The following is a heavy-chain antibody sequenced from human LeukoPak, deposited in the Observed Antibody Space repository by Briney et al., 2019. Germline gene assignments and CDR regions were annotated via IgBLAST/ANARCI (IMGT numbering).Heavy chain of an antibody. CDR1: GFTFTTYW. D-gene: IGHD6-19*01. V-gene: IGHV3-7*01. CDR2: INQDGTEK. CDR3: ARGIVAGTHY. Sequence: GGSLRLSCAASGFTFTTYWMTWVRQAPGKGLGWVANINQDGTEKYYVDSVKGRFTISRDNAKNSLYLQMNSLRAEDTAVYYCARGIVAGTHYWGQGTLVTVSS. J-gene: IGHJ4*02.